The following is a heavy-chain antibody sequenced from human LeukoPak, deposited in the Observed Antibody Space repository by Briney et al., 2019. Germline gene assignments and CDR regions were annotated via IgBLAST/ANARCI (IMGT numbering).Heavy chain of an antibody. CDR1: GYTFTSYG. CDR2: ISAYNGNT. CDR3: ARDPPRARRDGYNWDY. D-gene: IGHD5-24*01. J-gene: IGHJ4*02. V-gene: IGHV1-18*01. Sequence: ASVKVSCKASGYTFTSYGIRWVRQAPGQGLEWMGWISAYNGNTNYAQKLQGRVTMTTDTSTSTAYMELRSLRSDDTAVYYCARDPPRARRDGYNWDYWGQGTLVTVSS.